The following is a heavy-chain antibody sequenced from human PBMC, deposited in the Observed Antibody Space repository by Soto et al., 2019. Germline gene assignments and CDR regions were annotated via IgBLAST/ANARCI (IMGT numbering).Heavy chain of an antibody. CDR3: ARIVNDFWSGARRFDS. CDR1: GFSLSNARMG. J-gene: IGHJ4*02. CDR2: IFSSDEV. V-gene: IGHV2-26*01. Sequence: QVTLKESGPVLVKPTETLTLTCTVSGFSLSNARMGVSWIRQPPGKALEWLAHIFSSDEVSYNTSLNNKLTTSKDTSKSTEVLSMTNMDPVDTATSYCARIVNDFWSGARRFDSWGQGTLVTVSS. D-gene: IGHD3-3*01.